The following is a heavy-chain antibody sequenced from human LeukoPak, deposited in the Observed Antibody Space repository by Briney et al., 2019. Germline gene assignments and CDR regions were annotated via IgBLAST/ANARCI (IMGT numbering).Heavy chain of an antibody. Sequence: GRSLRLSCAASGFTFSSYGMHWVRQAPGKGLEWVAAISYDGSNKYYADSVKGRFTISRDNSKNTLYLQMNSLRAEDTAVYYRCRYDFWSGSAFDIWGQGTMVTVSS. CDR1: GFTFSSYG. J-gene: IGHJ3*02. CDR2: ISYDGSNK. D-gene: IGHD3-3*01. CDR3: CRYDFWSGSAFDI. V-gene: IGHV3-30*03.